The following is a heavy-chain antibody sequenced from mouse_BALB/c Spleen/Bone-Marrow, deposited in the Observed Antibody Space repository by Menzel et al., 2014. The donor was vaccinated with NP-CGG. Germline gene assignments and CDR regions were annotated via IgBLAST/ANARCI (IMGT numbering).Heavy chain of an antibody. CDR3: ARHAYYDQTEVSFVY. Sequence: EVQLVESGGGLVKSGGSLKLSCAASGFSFSNYGMSWVRQTPEKRLEWVATISGDGRYTFYSDSVRGRFTLSRDNAKHNLYLQLSSLRSADTALYYCARHAYYDQTEVSFVYWGQGTLVTVSA. D-gene: IGHD2-4*01. CDR2: ISGDGRYT. CDR1: GFSFSNYG. V-gene: IGHV5-9-2*01. J-gene: IGHJ3*01.